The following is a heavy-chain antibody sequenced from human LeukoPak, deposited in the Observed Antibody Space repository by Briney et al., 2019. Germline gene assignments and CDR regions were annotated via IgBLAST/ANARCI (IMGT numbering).Heavy chain of an antibody. CDR3: AKERVSSGMMEGVLHM. Sequence: PGGSLRLSCAASGFTFSSYSMNWVRQAPGKGLEGVSYISSSSSTIYYADSVKGRFTISRDNAKNSLYLQMNSLRAEDTAVYYCAKERVSSGMMEGVLHMWGQGTTVSVSS. CDR1: GFTFSSYS. J-gene: IGHJ3*02. V-gene: IGHV3-48*04. CDR2: ISSSSSTI. D-gene: IGHD2-8*01.